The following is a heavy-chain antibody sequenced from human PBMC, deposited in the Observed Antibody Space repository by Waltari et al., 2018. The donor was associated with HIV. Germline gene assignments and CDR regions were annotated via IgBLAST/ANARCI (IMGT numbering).Heavy chain of an antibody. CDR2: IKSKTDGGTT. D-gene: IGHD3-22*01. V-gene: IGHV3-15*01. CDR1: GLPFSTSW. J-gene: IGHJ4*02. CDR3: TTAYYYDSSGYYSVFDY. Sequence: EVQLVGSGGGLVKPGGSLRPSCAASGLPFSTSWLSCVRQAPGKGLEWVGRIKSKTDGGTTDYAAPVKGRFTSSRDDSKNTLYLQMNSLKTEDTAVYYCTTAYYYDSSGYYSVFDYWGQGTLVTVSS.